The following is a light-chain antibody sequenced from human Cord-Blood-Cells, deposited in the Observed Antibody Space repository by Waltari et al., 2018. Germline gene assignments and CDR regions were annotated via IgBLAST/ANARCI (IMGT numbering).Light chain of an antibody. CDR3: QQYYSTPLT. V-gene: IGKV4-1*01. J-gene: IGKJ4*01. CDR2: WAS. CDR1: QIVLSSSNNKNY. Sequence: DIVMTHSPDSLAVSLGERAAIHCQSSQIVLSSSNNKNYLAWYQQKPGQPPKLLIYWASTRESGVPDRFSGSGSGTDFTLTISSLQAEDVAVYYCQQYYSTPLTFGGGTKVEIK.